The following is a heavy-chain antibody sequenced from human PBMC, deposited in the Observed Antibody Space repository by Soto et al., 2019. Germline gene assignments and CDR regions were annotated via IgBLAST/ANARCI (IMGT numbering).Heavy chain of an antibody. D-gene: IGHD3-9*01. V-gene: IGHV3-23*01. J-gene: IGHJ4*02. CDR1: GFTFSSYA. Sequence: GGSLRLSCAASGFTFSSYAMSWVRQAPGKGLEWVSAISGSGGSTYYADSVKGRFTISRDNSKNTLSLQMNSLRAEDTAVYYCAKDRYRAQIKDFDYWGRGTLVTVSS. CDR2: ISGSGGST. CDR3: AKDRYRAQIKDFDY.